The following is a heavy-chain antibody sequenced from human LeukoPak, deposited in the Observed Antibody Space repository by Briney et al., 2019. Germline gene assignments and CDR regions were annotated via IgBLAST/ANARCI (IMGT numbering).Heavy chain of an antibody. D-gene: IGHD3-9*01. CDR3: ARDQRYFDWLPVIENYYYYYYMDV. CDR1: GFTFSSYS. V-gene: IGHV3-21*01. Sequence: GSLRLSCAASGFTFSSYSMNWVRQAPGKGLEWVSSISSSSSYIYYADSVKGRFTISRDNAKNSLYLQMNSLRAEDTAVYYCARDQRYFDWLPVIENYYYYYYMDVWGKGTTVTVSS. J-gene: IGHJ6*03. CDR2: ISSSSSYI.